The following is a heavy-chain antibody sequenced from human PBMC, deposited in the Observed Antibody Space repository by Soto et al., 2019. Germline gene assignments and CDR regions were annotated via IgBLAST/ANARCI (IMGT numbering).Heavy chain of an antibody. Sequence: PSETLSLACTVSAGSISSYYWSWIRQPPGQGLEWIGYIYYSGSTTYNPSLKSRVTISVDTSKNQFSLKLSSVTAADTAVYYCARGPLRGGYCSGGSCHLAADYWGQGTLVTVS. CDR3: ARGPLRGGYCSGGSCHLAADY. J-gene: IGHJ4*02. CDR1: AGSISSYY. CDR2: IYYSGST. D-gene: IGHD2-15*01. V-gene: IGHV4-59*01.